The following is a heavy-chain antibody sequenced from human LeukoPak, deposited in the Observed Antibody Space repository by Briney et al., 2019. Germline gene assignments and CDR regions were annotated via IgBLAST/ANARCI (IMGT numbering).Heavy chain of an antibody. CDR1: GGSFSGYY. D-gene: IGHD6-13*01. Sequence: SETLSLTCAVYGGSFSGYYWNWIRQPPGKRLEWIGYISYSGSTNYNPSLKSRVTISVDPSENQFSLKLSSVTAADTAVYYCARRDYTSSLDYWGQGTLVTVSS. J-gene: IGHJ4*02. CDR2: ISYSGST. V-gene: IGHV4-59*01. CDR3: ARRDYTSSLDY.